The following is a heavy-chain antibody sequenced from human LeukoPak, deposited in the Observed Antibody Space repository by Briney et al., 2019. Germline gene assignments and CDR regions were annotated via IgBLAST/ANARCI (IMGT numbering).Heavy chain of an antibody. CDR1: GGSISSGGYY. CDR2: IYYSGST. D-gene: IGHD3-10*01. J-gene: IGHJ4*02. CDR3: ARAQYYYGSGNLLDY. V-gene: IGHV4-31*03. Sequence: SETLSLTCTVSGGSISSGGYYWSWIRQHPGKGLEWIGYIYYSGSTYYNPSLKSRVTISVDTSKNQFSLKLSSVTAADTAVYYCARAQYYYGSGNLLDYWGQGTLVTVSS.